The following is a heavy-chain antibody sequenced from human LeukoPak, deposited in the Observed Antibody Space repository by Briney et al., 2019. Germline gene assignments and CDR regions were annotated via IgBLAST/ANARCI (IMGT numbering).Heavy chain of an antibody. D-gene: IGHD3-10*01. CDR1: GYSFTRNW. CDR3: ARGSWEGSDFGESPYYYYMDV. V-gene: IGHV5-51*01. Sequence: GESLKISCKGSGYSFTRNWIGWVRQMPGKGLEWMAIIYPGDSGSRYSPSFQGQVTISADKSINTAYLQWSSLRASDTAMYYCARGSWEGSDFGESPYYYYMDVWGKGTTVTVSS. CDR2: IYPGDSGS. J-gene: IGHJ6*03.